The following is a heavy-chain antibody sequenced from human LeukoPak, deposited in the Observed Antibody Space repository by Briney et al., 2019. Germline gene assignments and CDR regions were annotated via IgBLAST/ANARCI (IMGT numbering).Heavy chain of an antibody. J-gene: IGHJ3*02. CDR3: ARGGYYDSSGYYNTDAFNI. CDR2: MNPNRGNT. D-gene: IGHD3-22*01. V-gene: IGHV1-8*01. Sequence: GASVTVSCKASGYTFTSYDINWVRQAAGQGREWMGWMNPNRGNTGYAQKFQGRVTMTRKTSISTAYMEVSSLRSEDTAVYNCARGGYYDSSGYYNTDAFNICGQGTMVTVSS. CDR1: GYTFTSYD.